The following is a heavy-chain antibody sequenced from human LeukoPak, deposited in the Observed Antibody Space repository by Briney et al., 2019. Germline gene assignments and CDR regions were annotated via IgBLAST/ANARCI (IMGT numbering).Heavy chain of an antibody. V-gene: IGHV4-39*02. CDR3: ARDSDGNPYYFDY. CDR2: IYYSGST. Sequence: PSETLSLTCTVSGGSISSSSYYWGWIRQPPGKGLEWIGSIYYSGSTYYNPSLKSRVTISVDTSKNQFSLKLSSVTAADTAVYYCARDSDGNPYYFDYWGQGTLVTVSS. J-gene: IGHJ4*02. CDR1: GGSISSSSYY. D-gene: IGHD5-24*01.